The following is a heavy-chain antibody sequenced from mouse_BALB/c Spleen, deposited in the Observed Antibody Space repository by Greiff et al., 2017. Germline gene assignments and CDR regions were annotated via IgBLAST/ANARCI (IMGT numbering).Heavy chain of an antibody. D-gene: IGHD3-3*01. Sequence: DVHLVESGGGLVQPGGSLRLSCATSGFTFTDYYMSWVRQPPGKALEWLGFIRNKANGYTTEYSASVKGRFTISRDNSQSILYLQMNTLRAEDSATYYCARGGDGFDYWGQGTTLTVSS. V-gene: IGHV7-3*02. J-gene: IGHJ2*01. CDR2: IRNKANGYTT. CDR3: ARGGDGFDY. CDR1: GFTFTDYY.